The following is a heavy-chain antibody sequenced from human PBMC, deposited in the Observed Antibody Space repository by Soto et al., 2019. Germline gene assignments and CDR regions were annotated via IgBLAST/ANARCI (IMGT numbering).Heavy chain of an antibody. CDR2: IWFDGSKE. CDR3: ASDRSATGSHAGWFDP. CDR1: GFIFTNHG. Sequence: QVQLVESGGGVVQPGRSLRLSCATSGFIFTNHGWHWVRQAPGKGLEWVSMIWFDGSKEYYADSVKGRFTISRDDSTNTFYLEMNSLRTEDTAVYYCASDRSATGSHAGWFDPWGQGNLVTVSS. J-gene: IGHJ5*02. D-gene: IGHD1-26*01. V-gene: IGHV3-33*01.